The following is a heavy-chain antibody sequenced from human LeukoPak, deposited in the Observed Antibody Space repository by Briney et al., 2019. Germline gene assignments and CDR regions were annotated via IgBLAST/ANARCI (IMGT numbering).Heavy chain of an antibody. J-gene: IGHJ6*02. CDR2: ISSSGSTI. V-gene: IGHV3-11*01. CDR1: GFTFRDYY. D-gene: IGHD3-10*01. Sequence: GGSLRLSCAASGFTFRDYYISWIRQAPGKGLEWVSYISSSGSTIYYADSVKGRFTISRDNAKNSLYLQMNSLRAEDTAVYYCARYGANYYYYGMDVWGHGTTVTVSS. CDR3: ARYGANYYYYGMDV.